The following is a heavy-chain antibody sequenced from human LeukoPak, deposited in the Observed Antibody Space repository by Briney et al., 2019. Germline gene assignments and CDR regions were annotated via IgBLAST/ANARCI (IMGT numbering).Heavy chain of an antibody. CDR1: GYTFTGYY. Sequence: ASVTVSCKASGYTFTGYYMHWVRQAPGQGLEWMGWINPNSGGTNYAQKFQGRVTMTRDTSISTAYMELSRLRSDDTAVYYCASLVRCSGGSCHAFDYWGQGTLVTVSS. J-gene: IGHJ4*02. CDR2: INPNSGGT. CDR3: ASLVRCSGGSCHAFDY. D-gene: IGHD2-15*01. V-gene: IGHV1-2*02.